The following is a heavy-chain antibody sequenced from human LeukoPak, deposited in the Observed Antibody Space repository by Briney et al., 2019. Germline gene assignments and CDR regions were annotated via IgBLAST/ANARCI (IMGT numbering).Heavy chain of an antibody. Sequence: GGSLRLSCAASGFTFSSYAMSWVRQAPGKGLEWASAISGSGGSTYYADSVKGRFTISRDNSKNTLYLQMNSLRAEDTAVYYCAKDSQYSSGWGFTGYWGQGTLVTVSS. V-gene: IGHV3-23*01. CDR3: AKDSQYSSGWGFTGY. CDR1: GFTFSSYA. J-gene: IGHJ4*02. D-gene: IGHD6-19*01. CDR2: ISGSGGST.